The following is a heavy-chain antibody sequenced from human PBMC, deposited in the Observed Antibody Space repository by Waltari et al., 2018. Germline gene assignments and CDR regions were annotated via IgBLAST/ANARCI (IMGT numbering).Heavy chain of an antibody. CDR3: ARAFVNIAARGMDA. CDR2: ISSNGNYG. Sequence: EVLLVESGGGLVQPGGSLRLSCAASGFTFNGYWMYWVRQAPGKGLVWVSNISSNGNYGTYADSGRGRFTISRDNAKNTLYLQMNSLTAEDTAVYYCARAFVNIAARGMDAWGQGTAVTVSS. D-gene: IGHD6-13*01. J-gene: IGHJ6*02. CDR1: GFTFNGYW. V-gene: IGHV3-74*01.